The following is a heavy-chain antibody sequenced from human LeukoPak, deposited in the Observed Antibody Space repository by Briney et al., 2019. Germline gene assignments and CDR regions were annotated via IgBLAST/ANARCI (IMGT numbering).Heavy chain of an antibody. D-gene: IGHD2-15*01. CDR1: GFTFSNFA. J-gene: IGHJ4*02. V-gene: IGHV3-23*01. CDR2: ISGGGGNK. Sequence: GGSLRLSCAATGFTFSNFAMSWVRQAPGKGLEGVSSISGGGGNKYSADPVNGRFTVSRDNSKNTLYLQMSSLRADDTAVYYCVKSPGRVAAVYFEYWGRGTLLTVS. CDR3: VKSPGRVAAVYFEY.